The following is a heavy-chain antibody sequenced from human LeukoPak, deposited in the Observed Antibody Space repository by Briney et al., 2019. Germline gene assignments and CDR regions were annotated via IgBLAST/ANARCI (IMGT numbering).Heavy chain of an antibody. J-gene: IGHJ5*02. V-gene: IGHV1-2*02. Sequence: GASVRVSCKASGYTFTGYYMHWVRQAPGQGLEWMGWIYPNSGGINYAQKFQGRVTMTRDTSISTAYMELSRLRSDDTAVYYCARDKEEGDYPIHWFDPWGQGTLVTVSS. CDR2: IYPNSGGI. CDR3: ARDKEEGDYPIHWFDP. CDR1: GYTFTGYY. D-gene: IGHD4-17*01.